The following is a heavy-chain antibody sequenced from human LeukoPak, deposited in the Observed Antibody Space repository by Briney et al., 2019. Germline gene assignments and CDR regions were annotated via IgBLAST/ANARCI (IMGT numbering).Heavy chain of an antibody. V-gene: IGHV3-30*14. CDR1: GFTFSSYA. J-gene: IGHJ6*02. D-gene: IGHD6-13*01. Sequence: PGGSLRLSCAASGFTFSSYAMHWVRQAPGKGLEWVAAISYDGSNKYYADSVKGRFTISRDNSKNTLYLQMNSLRVEDTAEFYCAKRVGYGYGMDVWGQGTTVTVSS. CDR2: ISYDGSNK. CDR3: AKRVGYGYGMDV.